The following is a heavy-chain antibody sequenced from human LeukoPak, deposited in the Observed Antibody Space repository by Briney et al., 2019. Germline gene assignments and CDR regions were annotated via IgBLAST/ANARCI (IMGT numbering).Heavy chain of an antibody. D-gene: IGHD3-22*01. CDR1: GGSISSGDYY. CDR2: ISSSSSYI. Sequence: LSLTCTVSGGSISSGDYYWSWIRQPPGKGLEWVSSISSSSSYIYYADSVKGRFTISRDNAKNSLYLQMNSLRAEDTAVYYCARDYDSSGYNDYWGQGTLVTVSS. V-gene: IGHV3-11*06. J-gene: IGHJ4*02. CDR3: ARDYDSSGYNDY.